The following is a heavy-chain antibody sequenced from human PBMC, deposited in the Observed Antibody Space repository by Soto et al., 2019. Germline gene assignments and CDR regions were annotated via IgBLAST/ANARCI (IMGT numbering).Heavy chain of an antibody. CDR2: ISGSGGST. Sequence: EVQLLESGGGLVQPGGSLRLSCAASGFTFSSYAMSWVRQAPGKGLEWVSAISGSGGSTYYADSVKGRFTISRDNSKNTLYLQMNSLRAEDTAVYYCAKDLVDSRLAGINWYFDLWGRGTLVTVSS. V-gene: IGHV3-23*01. J-gene: IGHJ2*01. CDR3: AKDLVDSRLAGINWYFDL. CDR1: GFTFSSYA. D-gene: IGHD5-12*01.